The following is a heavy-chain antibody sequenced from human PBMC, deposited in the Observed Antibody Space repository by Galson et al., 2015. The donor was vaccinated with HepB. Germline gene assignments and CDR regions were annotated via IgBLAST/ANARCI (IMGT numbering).Heavy chain of an antibody. V-gene: IGHV4-59*01. CDR2: VYYSGIT. J-gene: IGHJ5*02. CDR3: ARGGGYCVGTSCYGTTWFDP. CDR1: GGSISSFY. Sequence: LSLTCTVSGGSISSFYWSWIRPPPGKGLEWIANVYYSGITNYNPSLKSRVTISVDTSKNQFSLKLSSVTAADTAVYYCARGGGYCVGTSCYGTTWFDPWGQGTLVTVSS. D-gene: IGHD2-2*01.